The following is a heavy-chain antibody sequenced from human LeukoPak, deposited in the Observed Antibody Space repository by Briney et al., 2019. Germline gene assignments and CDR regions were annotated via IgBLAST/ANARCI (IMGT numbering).Heavy chain of an antibody. CDR3: ARDGVEMATNL. CDR1: GGSISRGGYY. V-gene: IGHV4-31*03. Sequence: SETLSLTCTVSGGSISRGGYYWSWIRQHPGKGLEWIGYIYYSGSTYYNPSLKSRVTISVDTSKNQFSLKLSSVTAADTAVYYCARDGVEMATNLWGQGTLVTVSS. D-gene: IGHD5-24*01. CDR2: IYYSGST. J-gene: IGHJ5*02.